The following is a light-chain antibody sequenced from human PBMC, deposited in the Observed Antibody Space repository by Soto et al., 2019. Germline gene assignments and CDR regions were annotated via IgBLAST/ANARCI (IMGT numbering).Light chain of an antibody. V-gene: IGKV3-15*01. J-gene: IGKJ5*01. CDR2: RIF. CDR1: QSVSGY. Sequence: EIVMTQSPGTLSVFPGERVTLSCRASQSVSGYLDWFQQKPGQAPRLVLQRIFIRAIGVPARFSGSGSETEFTLTISGLQSEDFEIYYCQQYNNWPITFGQGTRLEIK. CDR3: QQYNNWPIT.